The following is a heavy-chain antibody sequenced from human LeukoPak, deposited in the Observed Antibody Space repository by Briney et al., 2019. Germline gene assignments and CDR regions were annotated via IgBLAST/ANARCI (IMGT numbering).Heavy chain of an antibody. D-gene: IGHD3-16*01. CDR2: ISGYNGNT. V-gene: IGHV1-18*01. CDR1: GYTFTNYG. J-gene: IGHJ4*02. Sequence: ASVKVSCKASGYTFTNYGISWVRQAPGQGLEWMGWISGYNGNTNYAQKFQGRVTMTTDTSITTAFMELRSLRSDDTAVYYCARDWGQTDSPLDYWGQGTLVTVSS. CDR3: ARDWGQTDSPLDY.